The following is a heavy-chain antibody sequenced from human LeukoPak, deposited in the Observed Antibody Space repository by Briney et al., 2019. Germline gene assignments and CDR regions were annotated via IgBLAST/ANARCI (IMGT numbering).Heavy chain of an antibody. CDR2: ISAYNGNT. CDR3: ARDLSPTDTAYYYYYMDV. CDR1: GYTFTSYG. Sequence: ASVKVSCKASGYTFTSYGISRVRQAPGQGLEWMGWISAYNGNTNYAQKLQGRVTMTTDTSTSTAYMELRSLRSDDTAVYYCARDLSPTDTAYYYYYMDVWGKGTTVTVSS. V-gene: IGHV1-18*01. J-gene: IGHJ6*03. D-gene: IGHD5-18*01.